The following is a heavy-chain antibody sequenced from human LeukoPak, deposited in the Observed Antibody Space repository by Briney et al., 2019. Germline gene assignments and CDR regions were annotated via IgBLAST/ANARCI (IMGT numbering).Heavy chain of an antibody. CDR3: ARDSGNYPPYYYGMDV. Sequence: GGSLRLSCAASGFTVSSNYMSWVRQAPGKGLEWVSIYYSGGNTYYANSVKGRFTISRDSSKNTLYLQMNSLRAEDTAVYYCARDSGNYPPYYYGMDVWGQGTTVTVSS. CDR1: GFTVSSNY. CDR2: YYSGGNT. D-gene: IGHD4-11*01. V-gene: IGHV3-53*01. J-gene: IGHJ6*02.